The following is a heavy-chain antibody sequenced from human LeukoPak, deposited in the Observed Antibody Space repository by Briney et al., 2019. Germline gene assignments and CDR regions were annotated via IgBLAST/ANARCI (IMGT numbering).Heavy chain of an antibody. V-gene: IGHV4-30-4*01. CDR1: GGPFSGYY. Sequence: SETLSLTCAVYGGPFSGYYWSWIRQPPGKGLEWIGYIYYSGSTYYNPSLKSRVTISVDTSKNQFSLKLSSVTAADTAVYYCARDLLNEGNHLDYWGQGTLVTVSS. CDR2: IYYSGST. CDR3: ARDLLNEGNHLDY. J-gene: IGHJ4*02. D-gene: IGHD4-23*01.